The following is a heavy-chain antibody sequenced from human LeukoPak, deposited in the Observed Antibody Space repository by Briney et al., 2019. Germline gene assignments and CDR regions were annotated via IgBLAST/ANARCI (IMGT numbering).Heavy chain of an antibody. CDR1: GYSFTAYY. CDR3: ARLLASGGDY. Sequence: ASVKVSCKASGYSFTAYYMHWVRQAPGQGLEWMGWINANSGDTNYAQSFQGRVTMTRDTSISTVYIELSRLKSDDTAVYYCARLLASGGDYWGQGTLVTVSS. CDR2: INANSGDT. J-gene: IGHJ4*02. D-gene: IGHD3-10*01. V-gene: IGHV1-2*02.